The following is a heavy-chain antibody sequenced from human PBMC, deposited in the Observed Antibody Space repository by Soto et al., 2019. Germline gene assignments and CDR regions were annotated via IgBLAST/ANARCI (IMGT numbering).Heavy chain of an antibody. V-gene: IGHV1-69*01. D-gene: IGHD2-8*02. CDR2: IIPIVGTA. Sequence: QVQLVQSGAEEKKPGSSVKVSCKASGGTFSSYSINWVRQGPGQGLERMGEIIPIVGTANNAQKFQGRVTTTAHESTSTAYMAPSSLRSEDTAVYYCARAGGTHFGGIHYWGQGTLVTVAS. J-gene: IGHJ4*02. CDR3: ARAGGTHFGGIHY. CDR1: GGTFSSYS.